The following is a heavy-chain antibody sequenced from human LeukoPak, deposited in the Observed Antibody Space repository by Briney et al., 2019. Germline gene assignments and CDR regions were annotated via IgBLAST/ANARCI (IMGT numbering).Heavy chain of an antibody. CDR1: GFTFTSYG. CDR3: ARDNCGSAAYYYYGMDV. D-gene: IGHD1-1*01. J-gene: IGHJ6*02. Sequence: GRSLRLSCAASGFTFTSYGMNWVRQAPGKGLEWVALIWYDGSKKYYADSVKGRFTISRDNSKSTLYLQMNSLRAEDTAVYSCARDNCGSAAYYYYGMDVWGQGTTVTVSS. CDR2: IWYDGSKK. V-gene: IGHV3-33*01.